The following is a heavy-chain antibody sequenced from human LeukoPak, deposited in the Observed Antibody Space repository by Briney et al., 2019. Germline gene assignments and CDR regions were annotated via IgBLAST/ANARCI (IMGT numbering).Heavy chain of an antibody. CDR1: GHTSTTCA. CDR2: INAGNGNI. D-gene: IGHD2-2*01. J-gene: IGHJ6*02. V-gene: IGHV1-3*01. Sequence: EASVTVSCTASGHTSTTCAIHWVRQAPGQGLEWMGWINAGNGNIKYSQKFQGRVTITGDTSASTAYMELSSLRSEDTAVYYCARGYCSSTSCYMDVWGQGTTVT. CDR3: ARGYCSSTSCYMDV.